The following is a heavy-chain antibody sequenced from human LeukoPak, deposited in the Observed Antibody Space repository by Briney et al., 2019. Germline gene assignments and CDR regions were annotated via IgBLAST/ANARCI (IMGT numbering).Heavy chain of an antibody. D-gene: IGHD3-10*01. J-gene: IGHJ6*02. CDR1: GFTFSSYS. CDR2: ISSSSSYI. Sequence: GSLTLSCAASGFTFSSYSMNWVRQAPGKGLEWVSSISSSSSYIYYADSVKGRFTISRDNAKNSLYLQMNSLRAEDTAVYYCAKVVTMVRGSMDVWGQGTTVTVSS. V-gene: IGHV3-21*04. CDR3: AKVVTMVRGSMDV.